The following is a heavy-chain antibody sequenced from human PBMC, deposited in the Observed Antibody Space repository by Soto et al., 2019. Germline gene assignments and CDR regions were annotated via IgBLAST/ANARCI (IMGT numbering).Heavy chain of an antibody. CDR1: GYTFTSYG. Sequence: GASVKVSCRASGYTFTSYGISWVRQAPGQGLEWMGWISAYNGNTNYAQKLQGRVTMTTDTSTSTAYMELRSLRSDDTAVYYCARDPGDIVVVVAATVTPFDYWGQGTLVTVSS. D-gene: IGHD2-15*01. J-gene: IGHJ4*02. CDR2: ISAYNGNT. V-gene: IGHV1-18*01. CDR3: ARDPGDIVVVVAATVTPFDY.